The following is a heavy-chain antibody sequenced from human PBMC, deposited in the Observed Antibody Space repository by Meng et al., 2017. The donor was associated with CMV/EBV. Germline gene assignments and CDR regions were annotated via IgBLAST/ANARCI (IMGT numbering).Heavy chain of an antibody. CDR1: GGSFSGYY. CDR2: INHSGST. V-gene: IGHV4-34*01. D-gene: IGHD3-16*02. Sequence: GSLRLSCAVYGGSFSGYYWSWIRQTPGKGLEWIGEINHSGSTNYNPSLKGRVTISVDTSKNQFSLKLSSVTAADTAVYYCARGHPVYDYVWGSYPTPLGYFDYWGQGTLVTVSS. CDR3: ARGHPVYDYVWGSYPTPLGYFDY. J-gene: IGHJ4*02.